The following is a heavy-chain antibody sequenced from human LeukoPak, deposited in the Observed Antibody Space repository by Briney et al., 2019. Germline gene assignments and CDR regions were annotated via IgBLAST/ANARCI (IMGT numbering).Heavy chain of an antibody. Sequence: GASVKVSCKASGYTFTSYGISWVRQAPGQGLEWMGWISAYNGNTNYAQKFQGRVTITADKSTSTAYMELSSLRSEDTAVYYCARDYDGSQQQSYYYYYYMDVWGKGTTVTVSS. CDR3: ARDYDGSQQQSYYYYYYMDV. D-gene: IGHD1-26*01. CDR2: ISAYNGNT. CDR1: GYTFTSYG. V-gene: IGHV1-18*01. J-gene: IGHJ6*03.